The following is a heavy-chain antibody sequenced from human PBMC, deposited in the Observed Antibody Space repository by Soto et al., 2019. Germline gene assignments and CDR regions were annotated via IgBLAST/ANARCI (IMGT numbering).Heavy chain of an antibody. J-gene: IGHJ4*02. D-gene: IGHD3-10*01. CDR2: ISHSGST. CDR3: ARAITMVRGQDYFDY. CDR1: GGSLSGYY. V-gene: IGHV4-34*01. Sequence: PSETLSLTCAVYGGSLSGYYWSWIRQPPGKGLEWIGEISHSGSTIYNPSLKSRVTISVDTSRNQFSLKLTSVTVADTAVYYCARAITMVRGQDYFDYWGQGALVTVSS.